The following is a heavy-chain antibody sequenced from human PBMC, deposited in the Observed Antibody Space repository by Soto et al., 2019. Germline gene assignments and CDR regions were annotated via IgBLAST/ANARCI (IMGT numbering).Heavy chain of an antibody. D-gene: IGHD3-3*01. Sequence: GGSLRLSCTASGFTLSNFAIHWVRQAPGKGLEWVSAISGSGGSTYYADSVKGRFTISRDNSKNTLYLQMNSLRAEDTAVYYCAKSGYDFWSGYSGYSGYGYFDYWGQGTLVTV. CDR2: ISGSGGST. CDR1: GFTLSNFA. CDR3: AKSGYDFWSGYSGYSGYGYFDY. J-gene: IGHJ4*02. V-gene: IGHV3-23*01.